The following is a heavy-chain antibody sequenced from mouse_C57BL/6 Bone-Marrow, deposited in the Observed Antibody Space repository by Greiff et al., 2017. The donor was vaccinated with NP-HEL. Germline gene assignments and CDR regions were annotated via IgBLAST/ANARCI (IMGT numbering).Heavy chain of an antibody. V-gene: IGHV2-5*01. CDR1: GFSLTSYG. CDR2: IWRGGST. J-gene: IGHJ4*01. CDR3: AKIIYYYGSSYGYDAMDY. D-gene: IGHD1-1*01. Sequence: QVQLQQSGPGLVQPSQSLSITCTVSGFSLTSYGVHWVRQSPGKGLEWLGVIWRGGSTDNNAAFMSRLSITKDNTKSKVFFKMNSLQAEDTAIYYFAKIIYYYGSSYGYDAMDYWGQGTSVTVSS.